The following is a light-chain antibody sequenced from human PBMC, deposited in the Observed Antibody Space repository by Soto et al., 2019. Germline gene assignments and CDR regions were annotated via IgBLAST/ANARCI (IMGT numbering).Light chain of an antibody. Sequence: QSVLTQPASVSGSPGQSITISCTGTSSDVGGYNYVSWYQQHPGKAPKLMIYDVSNRPSGVSNRFSGSKSGNTASLTISGLQAEDGADYYCSSYTSSSRVVFGGGTQLTVL. J-gene: IGLJ2*01. CDR3: SSYTSSSRVV. CDR1: SSDVGGYNY. V-gene: IGLV2-14*01. CDR2: DVS.